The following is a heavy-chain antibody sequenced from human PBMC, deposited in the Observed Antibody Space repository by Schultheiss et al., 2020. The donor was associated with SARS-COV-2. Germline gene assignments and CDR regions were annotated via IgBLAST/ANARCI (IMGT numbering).Heavy chain of an antibody. D-gene: IGHD1-7*01. CDR2: IYASGST. Sequence: SETLSITCTVSGGSFSSYFWTWIRQPAGKGLEWIGRIYASGSTNYNPSLKSRVTISVDTSKNQFSLKLSSVTAADTAVYYCARADPRYNWNLGGGMDVWGQGTTVTVSS. CDR1: GGSFSSYF. J-gene: IGHJ6*02. CDR3: ARADPRYNWNLGGGMDV. V-gene: IGHV4-4*07.